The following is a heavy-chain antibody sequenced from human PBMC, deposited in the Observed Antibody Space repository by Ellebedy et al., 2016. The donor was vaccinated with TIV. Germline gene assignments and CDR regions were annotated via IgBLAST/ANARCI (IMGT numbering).Heavy chain of an antibody. CDR3: ARGRVWGFWTGSYPPHFFDY. D-gene: IGHD3/OR15-3a*01. J-gene: IGHJ4*02. CDR1: GGSVSSSSYY. CDR2: IYYSGST. V-gene: IGHV4-61*01. Sequence: SETLSLXXTVSGGSVSSSSYYWSWIRQPPGKGLEWIGYIYYSGSTNYNPSLKSRVTMSVDMSENQFSLNLSSMTAADTAVYYCARGRVWGFWTGSYPPHFFDYWGQGTLVTVSS.